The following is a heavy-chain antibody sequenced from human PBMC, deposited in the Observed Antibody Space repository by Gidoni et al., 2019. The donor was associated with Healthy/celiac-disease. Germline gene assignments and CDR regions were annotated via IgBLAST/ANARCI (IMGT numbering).Heavy chain of an antibody. D-gene: IGHD1-1*01. V-gene: IGHV4-61*02. J-gene: IGHJ3*02. Sequence: QVQLQESGPGLVKPSQTLSRTCHVSGGSISSGSYCWCCIRPPAGKGLEWIGRIYTRGSNNYNPSLQSRVTISVDTSKNQFSLKLSSVTAADTAVYYCARAEPTTHARTGLAFDIWGQGTMVTVSS. CDR3: ARAEPTTHARTGLAFDI. CDR2: IYTRGSN. CDR1: GGSISSGSYC.